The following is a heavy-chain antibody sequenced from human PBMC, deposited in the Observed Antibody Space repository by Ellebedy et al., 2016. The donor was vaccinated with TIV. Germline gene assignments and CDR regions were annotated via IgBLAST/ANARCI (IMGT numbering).Heavy chain of an antibody. J-gene: IGHJ4*02. CDR2: IYESGRT. CDR1: NGSIYSLKW. Sequence: MPGGSLRLSCAISNGSIYSLKWWTWVRQPPGKALEWSGEIYESGRTTYNPALRRPLALSVDKSKSQFSLNLTSVTAADTAVYYCATRTTMEHLILFDNWGQGALVTVSS. CDR3: ATRTTMEHLILFDN. V-gene: IGHV4-4*02. D-gene: IGHD1-14*01.